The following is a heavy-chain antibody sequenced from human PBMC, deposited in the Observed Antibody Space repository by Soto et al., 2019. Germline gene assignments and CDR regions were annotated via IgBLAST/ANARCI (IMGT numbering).Heavy chain of an antibody. Sequence: PSETLSLTCTVSGGSISSGDYYWSWIRQPPGKGLEWIGYIYYSGSTYYNPSLKSRVTISVDTSKNQFSLKLSSVTAADTAVYYCARETIGIYDSTRRYYYYGMDVWGQGTTVTVSS. CDR1: GGSISSGDYY. CDR2: IYYSGST. V-gene: IGHV4-30-4*01. CDR3: ARETIGIYDSTRRYYYYGMDV. J-gene: IGHJ6*02. D-gene: IGHD3-22*01.